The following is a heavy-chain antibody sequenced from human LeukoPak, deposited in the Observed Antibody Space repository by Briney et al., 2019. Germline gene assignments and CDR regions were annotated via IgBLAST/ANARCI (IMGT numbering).Heavy chain of an antibody. V-gene: IGHV4-59*01. CDR2: IYYSGST. Sequence: SETLSLTCTVSGGSISSYYWSWIRQPPGRGLEWIGYIYYSGSTNYNPPLKSRVTISVDTSKNQFSLKLSSVTAADTAVYYCARVEYYYGMDVWGQGTTVTVSS. D-gene: IGHD1-1*01. CDR3: ARVEYYYGMDV. J-gene: IGHJ6*02. CDR1: GGSISSYY.